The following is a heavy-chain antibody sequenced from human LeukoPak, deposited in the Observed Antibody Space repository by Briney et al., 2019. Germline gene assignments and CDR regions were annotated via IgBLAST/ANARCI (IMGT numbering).Heavy chain of an antibody. CDR2: IYCTGSS. Sequence: SETLSLTCTVSGGSISSGDYYWSWIRQPPGKGLEWIGHIYCTGSSYYNPSLKSRVTISVDTSKNQFSLKLTSVTVADTAVYYCARAGYGSGNYIDYWGQGTLVAVSS. J-gene: IGHJ4*02. V-gene: IGHV4-30-4*01. D-gene: IGHD3-10*01. CDR1: GGSISSGDYY. CDR3: ARAGYGSGNYIDY.